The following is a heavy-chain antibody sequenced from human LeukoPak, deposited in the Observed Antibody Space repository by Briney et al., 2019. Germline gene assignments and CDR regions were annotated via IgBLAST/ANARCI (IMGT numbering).Heavy chain of an antibody. CDR2: IYHSGST. J-gene: IGHJ5*02. CDR3: ARVAIADSFDP. CDR1: GYSISSGYY. Sequence: PSETLSLTCAVSGYSISSGYYWGWIRQPPGKGLEWIGSIYHSGSTYYNPSLKSRVTISVDTSKNQFSLKLSSVTAADTAVYYCARVAIADSFDPWGQGTLVTVSS. V-gene: IGHV4-38-2*01. D-gene: IGHD6-13*01.